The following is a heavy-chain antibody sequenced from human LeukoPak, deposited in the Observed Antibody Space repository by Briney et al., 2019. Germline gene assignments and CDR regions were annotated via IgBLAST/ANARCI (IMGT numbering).Heavy chain of an antibody. CDR1: GGSISSSSYY. CDR2: IYYSGST. D-gene: IGHD4-11*01. Sequence: SETLSLTCTVSGGSISSSSYYWGWIRQPPGKGLEWIGSIYYSGSTYYNPSLKSRVTISVDTSKKQFSLKLSSVTAADTAVYYCARDAPTVTTYYYYYYMDVWGKGTTVTVSS. J-gene: IGHJ6*03. CDR3: ARDAPTVTTYYYYYYMDV. V-gene: IGHV4-39*07.